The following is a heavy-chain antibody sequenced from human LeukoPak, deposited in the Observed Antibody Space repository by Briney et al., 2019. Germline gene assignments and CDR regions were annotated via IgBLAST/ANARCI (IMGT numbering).Heavy chain of an antibody. D-gene: IGHD2-21*02. CDR1: GGSISSYY. CDR2: IYYSGST. CDR3: ASGVTTMPY. V-gene: IGHV4-59*01. J-gene: IGHJ4*02. Sequence: SETLSLTCTVSGGSISSYYWSWIRQPPGRGLEWIGYIYYSGSTHYNPSLESRVTMSVDTSKNQFSLKLSSVTAADTAVYYCASGVTTMPYWGQGTLVTVSS.